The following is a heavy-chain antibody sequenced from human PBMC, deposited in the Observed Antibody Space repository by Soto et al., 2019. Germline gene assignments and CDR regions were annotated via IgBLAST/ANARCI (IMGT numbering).Heavy chain of an antibody. D-gene: IGHD2-21*01. V-gene: IGHV1-2*02. J-gene: IGHJ4*02. CDR2: INPKRGHT. Sequence: QVQLVQSGTELRKPGASVKVSCKASGYTFTDSHIHWVRQAPGQGLEWLGWINPKRGHTYYPQKFQGRITMTRDTSISTAYMDLTNLTSDDTAVYYGERDPPLYFTSPTEGAGLWGQGTLVTVSS. CDR3: ERDPPLYFTSPTEGAGL. CDR1: GYTFTDSH.